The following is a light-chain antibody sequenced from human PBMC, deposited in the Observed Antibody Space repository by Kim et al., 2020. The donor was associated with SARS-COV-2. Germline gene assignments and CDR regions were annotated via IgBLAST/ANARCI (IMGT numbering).Light chain of an antibody. CDR1: QSLMHSDGNTY. Sequence: VMMTQSPIFLPVTLGQPASISCRSSQSLMHSDGNTYLNWFQQRPGQSPRRLIYKVSNRDSGVPDRFSGSGSGSDFTLKINRVEADDVGIYYCLQSTHWPWTFGQGTKVDIK. CDR3: LQSTHWPWT. J-gene: IGKJ1*01. CDR2: KVS. V-gene: IGKV2-30*02.